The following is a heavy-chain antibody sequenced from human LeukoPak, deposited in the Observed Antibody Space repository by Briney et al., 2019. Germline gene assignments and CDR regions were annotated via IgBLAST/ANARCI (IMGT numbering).Heavy chain of an antibody. Sequence: SETLSLTCTVSGGSISSSSYYWSWIRQSPGKGLEWIGYIYYSGSTNYNPSLKSRVTISVDTSKNQFSLKLSSVTAADTAVYYCASAGYSSGWYDYWGQGTLVTVSS. J-gene: IGHJ4*02. CDR3: ASAGYSSGWYDY. CDR2: IYYSGST. V-gene: IGHV4-61*01. D-gene: IGHD6-19*01. CDR1: GGSISSSSYY.